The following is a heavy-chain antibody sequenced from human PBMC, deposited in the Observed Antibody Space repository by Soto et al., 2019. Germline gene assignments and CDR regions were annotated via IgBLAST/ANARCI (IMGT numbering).Heavy chain of an antibody. Sequence: EVQLVESGGVVVQPGGSLRLSCAASGFTFDDYTMHWVRQAPGKGLEWVSLISWDGGSTYYADSVKGRFTISRDNSKNSLYLQMNSLKPEDTALYYCATGVGGPYYFDYWGQGTLVTVSS. D-gene: IGHD3-10*01. V-gene: IGHV3-43*01. J-gene: IGHJ4*02. CDR3: ATGVGGPYYFDY. CDR2: ISWDGGST. CDR1: GFTFDDYT.